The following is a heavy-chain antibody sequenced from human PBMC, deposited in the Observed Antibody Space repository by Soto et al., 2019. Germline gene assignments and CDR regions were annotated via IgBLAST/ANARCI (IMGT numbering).Heavy chain of an antibody. CDR1: GYTFTSYD. J-gene: IGHJ6*02. D-gene: IGHD6-13*01. CDR2: MNPNSGNT. V-gene: IGHV1-8*01. CDR3: ARRGYSSSWYYYYSDGMAV. Sequence: QVQLVQSGAEVKKPGASVKVSCKASGYTFTSYDINWVRQATGQGLEWMGWMNPNSGNTGYAQKFQGRVTMTRNTSISTAYMEHSSLRSEDTAVYYCARRGYSSSWYYYYSDGMAVWGQGTTVTVSS.